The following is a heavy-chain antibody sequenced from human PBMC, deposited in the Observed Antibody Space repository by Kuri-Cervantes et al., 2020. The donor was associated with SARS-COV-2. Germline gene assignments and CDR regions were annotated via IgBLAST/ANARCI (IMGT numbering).Heavy chain of an antibody. CDR3: ARDSAAWLWGDACDV. J-gene: IGHJ3*01. Sequence: GGSLRLSCAASGFTVSSNYMSWVRQAPGKGLEWVANIQEDGNEKYYVDSVKGRFTISRDNARNSLDLLLKSLRVEDTAVYFCARDSAAWLWGDACDVWGQGTMVTVSS. V-gene: IGHV3-7*01. CDR1: GFTVSSNY. CDR2: IQEDGNEK. D-gene: IGHD3-16*01.